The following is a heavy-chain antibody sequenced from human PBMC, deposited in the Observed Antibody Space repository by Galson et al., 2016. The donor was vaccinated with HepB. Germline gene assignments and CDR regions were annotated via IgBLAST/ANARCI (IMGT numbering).Heavy chain of an antibody. CDR3: ARQVGPGLFDQ. CDR2: INPGDSDT. Sequence: QSGAEVTKPGESLKISCTASGYTFTGHWIGWVRQMPGKGLEWMTIINPGDSDTRYSPSFQGQVTISADKSITTAYLQWSSLKASYTAMYYCARQVGPGLFDQWGQGTLVTVSS. CDR1: GYTFTGHW. D-gene: IGHD1-26*01. J-gene: IGHJ4*02. V-gene: IGHV5-51*01.